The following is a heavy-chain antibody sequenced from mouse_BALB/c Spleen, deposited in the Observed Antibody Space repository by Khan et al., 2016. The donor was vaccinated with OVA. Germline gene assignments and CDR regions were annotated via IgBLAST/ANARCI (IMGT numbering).Heavy chain of an antibody. V-gene: IGHV1-18*01. CDR2: INPYNGDT. Sequence: VQLKQSGPELVKPGASMKISCKASGYSFTDYTLNWVKQSHGRNLEWIGLINPYNGDTIYNQKFKGKATLAVDKSSRTAYMELLSLTFEDSAVYHCTRSGDGAVAYWGQGTLVTVSA. J-gene: IGHJ3*01. CDR3: TRSGDGAVAY. CDR1: GYSFTDYT.